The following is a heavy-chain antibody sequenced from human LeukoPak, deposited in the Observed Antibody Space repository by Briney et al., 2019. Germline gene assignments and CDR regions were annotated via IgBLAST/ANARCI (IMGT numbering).Heavy chain of an antibody. CDR3: ARDKGTAMKDI. CDR1: GGSISSGGYY. V-gene: IGHV4-31*03. Sequence: SETLSLTCTVSGGSISSGGYYWSWIRQHPGKALEWIGYIYYSGSTYYNPSLKSRVTISVDTSKNQFSLKLSSVTAADTAVYYCARDKGTAMKDIWGQGTMVTVSS. J-gene: IGHJ3*02. CDR2: IYYSGST. D-gene: IGHD5-18*01.